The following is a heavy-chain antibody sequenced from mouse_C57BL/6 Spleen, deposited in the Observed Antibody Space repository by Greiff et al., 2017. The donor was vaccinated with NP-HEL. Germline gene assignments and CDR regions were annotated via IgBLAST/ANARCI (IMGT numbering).Heavy chain of an antibody. CDR3: ARSYDGYLAY. CDR1: GYAFTNYL. Sequence: VQLQQSGAELVRPGTSVKVSCTASGYAFTNYLIEWVKQRPGQGLEWIGVISPGSGGINYTEKCKGKATLTADKSSSTVYMQLSSLTSEDSSVDRCARSYDGYLAYWGQGTLVTVSA. D-gene: IGHD2-3*01. CDR2: ISPGSGGI. J-gene: IGHJ3*01. V-gene: IGHV1-54*01.